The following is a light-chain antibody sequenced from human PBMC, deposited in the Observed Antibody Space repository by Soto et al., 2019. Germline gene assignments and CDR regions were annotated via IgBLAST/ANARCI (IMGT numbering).Light chain of an antibody. V-gene: IGKV3-20*01. CDR3: HQFGYSPRT. J-gene: IGKJ1*01. Sequence: EIVLTQAPGTLAFSPGATATPCGRASQTVNSDYLAWFQQRPGQAPGLLIFATSRRATDIPDRFSGSGSGTDFTLAIRRLEPEDFAVYYCHQFGYSPRTFGQGTKVDIK. CDR1: QTVNSDY. CDR2: ATS.